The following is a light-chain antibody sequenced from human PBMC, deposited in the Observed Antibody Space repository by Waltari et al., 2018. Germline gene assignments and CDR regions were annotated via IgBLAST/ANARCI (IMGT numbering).Light chain of an antibody. CDR1: SGDTGTYNH. CDR2: EVN. CDR3: STYGGANNLL. Sequence: QPALTQPPHASGSPAQPVTIPLAGTSGDTGTYNHVLCYQHRPGKVPRVMIYEVNKRPSGVHDRFSGSKSGDTASLTVSGLQPEDEAEYFCSTYGGANNLLFGRGTKVTVL. J-gene: IGLJ2*01. V-gene: IGLV2-8*01.